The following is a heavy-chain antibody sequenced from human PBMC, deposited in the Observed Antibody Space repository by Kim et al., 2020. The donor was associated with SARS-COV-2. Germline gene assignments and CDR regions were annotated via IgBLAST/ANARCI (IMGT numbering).Heavy chain of an antibody. Sequence: GGSLRLSCAASGFIFSDYYMTWIRQAPGKGLEWVAWISRSGSSTDYADSVRGRFTVSRDNANSSVYLLLNRLGADDTAIDYCARPGEGAFDIWGHGTLVTVSS. CDR1: GFIFSDYY. J-gene: IGHJ3*02. CDR3: ARPGEGAFDI. CDR2: ISRSGSST. V-gene: IGHV3-11*06. D-gene: IGHD4-17*01.